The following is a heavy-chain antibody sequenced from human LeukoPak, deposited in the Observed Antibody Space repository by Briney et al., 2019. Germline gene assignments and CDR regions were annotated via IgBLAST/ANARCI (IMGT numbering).Heavy chain of an antibody. CDR3: ARDPYSGNYGAYYYYYMDV. CDR1: GFTLSSYE. V-gene: IGHV3-48*03. CDR2: ISSSGSTI. D-gene: IGHD1-26*01. Sequence: SGGSLRLSCAASGFTLSSYEMNWVRQAPGKGLEWVSYISSSGSTIYYADSVKGRFTISRDNAKNSLYLQMDSLRVEDTAEYYCARDPYSGNYGAYYYYYMDVWGKGTTVTVSS. J-gene: IGHJ6*03.